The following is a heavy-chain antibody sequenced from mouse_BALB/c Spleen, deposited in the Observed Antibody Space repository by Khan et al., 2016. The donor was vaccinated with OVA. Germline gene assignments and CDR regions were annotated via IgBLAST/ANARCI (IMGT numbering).Heavy chain of an antibody. CDR2: IWGDGST. V-gene: IGHV2-3*01. J-gene: IGHJ4*01. Sequence: QVQLKQSGPGLVAPSQSLSITCTVSGFSLTSYGVNWVRQPPGKDLEWLGVIWGDGSTTYHSTLMSRLSISKDNSQSQVFLKLSGLHTDDTATYCGAKWGTAEYEAMEYGGQGTAVTVSA. CDR1: GFSLTSYG. D-gene: IGHD2-14*01. CDR3: AKWGTAEYEAMEY.